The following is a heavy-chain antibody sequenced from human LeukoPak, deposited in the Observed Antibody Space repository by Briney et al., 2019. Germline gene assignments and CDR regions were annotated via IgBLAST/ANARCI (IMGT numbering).Heavy chain of an antibody. CDR1: GFTFSDYY. CDR3: AKEGKDIVVVPAADNWFDP. V-gene: IGHV3-11*04. CDR2: ISSSGSTI. Sequence: GGSLRLSCAASGFTFSDYYMSWIRQAPGKGLEWVSYISSSGSTIYYADSVKGRFTISRDNAKNSLYLQMNSLRAEDTAVYYCAKEGKDIVVVPAADNWFDPWGQGTLVTVSS. J-gene: IGHJ5*02. D-gene: IGHD2-2*01.